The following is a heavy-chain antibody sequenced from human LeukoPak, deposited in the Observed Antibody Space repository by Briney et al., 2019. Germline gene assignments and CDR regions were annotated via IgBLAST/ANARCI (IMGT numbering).Heavy chain of an antibody. CDR2: ISGSGGST. V-gene: IGHV3-23*01. D-gene: IGHD2-2*01. J-gene: IGHJ3*02. CDR1: GFTFSSYA. Sequence: GGSLRLSCAASGFTFSSYAMSGVGQAPGKGREGGSAISGSGGSTYYADSVKGRFTISRDNSKNTLYLQMNSLRAEDTAVYYCAKERPVVPAATHDAFDIWGQGTMVTVSS. CDR3: AKERPVVPAATHDAFDI.